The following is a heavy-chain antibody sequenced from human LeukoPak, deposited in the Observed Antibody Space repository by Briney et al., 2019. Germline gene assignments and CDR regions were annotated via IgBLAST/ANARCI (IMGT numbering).Heavy chain of an antibody. CDR1: GGSISRYF. CDR3: AHVVGWVVGTRNWFDP. V-gene: IGHV2-5*08. Sequence: TLSLTCAVSGGSISRYFWSWIRQPPGKALEWLALIYWDDDKRYSPSLKSRLTITKDTSKNQVVLTMTNMDPVDTATYYCAHVVGWVVGTRNWFDPWGQGTLVTVSS. D-gene: IGHD1-26*01. CDR2: IYWDDDK. J-gene: IGHJ5*02.